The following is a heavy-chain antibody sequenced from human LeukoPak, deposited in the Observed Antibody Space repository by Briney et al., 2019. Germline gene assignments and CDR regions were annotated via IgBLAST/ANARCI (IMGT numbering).Heavy chain of an antibody. CDR3: ARGTRTARY. Sequence: GGSLRLSCAASGFTFSTYWMTWVRQAPGKGLEWVANIKQDGSEKYYVDSVKGRFTISRDNAKNSLYLQMNSLRVEDTAVYYCARGTRTARYWGQGTLVTVSS. D-gene: IGHD1-14*01. CDR1: GFTFSTYW. V-gene: IGHV3-7*01. CDR2: IKQDGSEK. J-gene: IGHJ4*02.